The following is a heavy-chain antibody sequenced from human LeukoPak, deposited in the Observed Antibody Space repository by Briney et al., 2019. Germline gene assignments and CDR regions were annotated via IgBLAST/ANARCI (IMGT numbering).Heavy chain of an antibody. V-gene: IGHV4-59*01. D-gene: IGHD5-18*01. CDR1: GGSISSYH. CDR2: IYYSGST. J-gene: IGHJ3*02. Sequence: SETLSLTCTVSGGSISSYHWSWIRQPPGKGLEWIGYIYYSGSTNYNPSLKSRVTISVDTSKNQFSLKLSSVTAADTAVYYCASNSYGPKNQDAFDIWGQGTMVTVSS. CDR3: ASNSYGPKNQDAFDI.